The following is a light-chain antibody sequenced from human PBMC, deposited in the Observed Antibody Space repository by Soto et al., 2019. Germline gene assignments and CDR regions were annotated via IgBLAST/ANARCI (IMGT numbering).Light chain of an antibody. CDR1: QNIGSN. V-gene: IGKV3-15*01. Sequence: ETVVTQSPATLSVSPGERATLSCRASQNIGSNLAWYQQQPSQAPRLLIYGASTRATGVPARFSGSGSGTDFTLTISSLQSEDFAVYYCQQYNNWPRTFGQGTKVDIK. CDR3: QQYNNWPRT. J-gene: IGKJ1*01. CDR2: GAS.